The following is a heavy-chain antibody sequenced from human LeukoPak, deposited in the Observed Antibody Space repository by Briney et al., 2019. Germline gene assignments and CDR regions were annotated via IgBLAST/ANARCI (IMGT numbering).Heavy chain of an antibody. D-gene: IGHD3-10*01. J-gene: IGHJ6*03. CDR3: ARGGGYYGSGSYFYYYYYMDV. CDR1: GGSISSYY. Sequence: KPSETLSLTCTVSGGSISSYYWSWVRQPPGKGLEWSGDIYYSGSTNYNPSLKSRVTISVDPSKNQFSLKLSSVTAADTAVYYCARGGGYYGSGSYFYYYYYMDVWGKGTTVTISS. CDR2: IYYSGST. V-gene: IGHV4-59*01.